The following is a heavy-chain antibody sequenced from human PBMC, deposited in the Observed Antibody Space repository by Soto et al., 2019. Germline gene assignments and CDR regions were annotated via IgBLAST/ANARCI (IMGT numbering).Heavy chain of an antibody. D-gene: IGHD5-12*01. V-gene: IGHV1-2*04. CDR2: INPNSGAT. J-gene: IGHJ6*03. Sequence: QVQLVHSGAEVMKPGASVTVSCRTSGDTFSDYYIHWVRQAPGQGLEWMGWINPNSGATNYAQKFRGWVTMTRDTSIRTVYMQLSRLRSDDTAVYYCARESGGATATLDYYYFYMDVWGTGTTVTVSS. CDR1: GDTFSDYY. CDR3: ARESGGATATLDYYYFYMDV.